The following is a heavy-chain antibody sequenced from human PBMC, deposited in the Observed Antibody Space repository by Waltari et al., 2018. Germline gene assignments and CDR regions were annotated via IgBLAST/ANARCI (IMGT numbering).Heavy chain of an antibody. CDR1: GCSISSYY. V-gene: IGHV4-59*01. D-gene: IGHD3-10*01. Sequence: QVQLQESGPGLVKPSETLSLTCTVSGCSISSYYWSWIRQPPGKGLEWIGYIYYSGSTNYNPSLKSRVTISVDTSKNQFSLKLSSVTAADTAVYYCARVGRYYGSGSYLNWFDPWGQGTLVTVSS. CDR3: ARVGRYYGSGSYLNWFDP. J-gene: IGHJ5*02. CDR2: IYYSGST.